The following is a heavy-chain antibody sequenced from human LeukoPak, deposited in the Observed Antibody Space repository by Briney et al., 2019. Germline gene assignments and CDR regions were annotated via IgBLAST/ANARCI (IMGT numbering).Heavy chain of an antibody. D-gene: IGHD4-23*01. V-gene: IGHV4-4*02. Sequence: PSETLSLTCAVSGGSITNGHSWIWVRQPPEKGLEWIGEIFHHGNTNYNPSLKRRVTISLDKSKNRFSLTLTSVTVADTAVYYCARTTSVDSRYRDLDLWDRGTQVVVSS. J-gene: IGHJ2*01. CDR2: IFHHGNT. CDR3: ARTTSVDSRYRDLDL. CDR1: GGSITNGHS.